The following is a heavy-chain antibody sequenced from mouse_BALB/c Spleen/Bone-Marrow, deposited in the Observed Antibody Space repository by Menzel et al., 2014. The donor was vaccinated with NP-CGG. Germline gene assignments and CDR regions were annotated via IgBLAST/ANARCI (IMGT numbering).Heavy chain of an antibody. CDR3: AKYGGLRYAMDY. D-gene: IGHD2-4*01. CDR2: IDPANGNT. J-gene: IGHJ4*01. Sequence: EVQLQQSGAELVKPGASVKLSCTASGFNIKDTYMHWVKQRPEQGLEWIGWIDPANGNTKYDPKFQGKATITADTSSNTAYLQLSSLTSEDTAVYYCAKYGGLRYAMDYWDQGTSVTVSS. CDR1: GFNIKDTY. V-gene: IGHV14-3*02.